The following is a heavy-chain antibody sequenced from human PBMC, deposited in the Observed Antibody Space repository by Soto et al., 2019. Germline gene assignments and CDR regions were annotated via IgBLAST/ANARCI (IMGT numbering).Heavy chain of an antibody. J-gene: IGHJ4*02. Sequence: QVQLVETGGGVVQPGRSLRLSCAASGFTFSNYHMHWVRQAPGRGLEWVAVMWNDGTNKYYADSVKGRFTISRDNSKNTLWLQLNSLRVEATAVYYCARIGSWALNFDYWGQGTLVTVSS. V-gene: IGHV3-33*01. CDR1: GFTFSNYH. D-gene: IGHD6-13*01. CDR2: MWNDGTNK. CDR3: ARIGSWALNFDY.